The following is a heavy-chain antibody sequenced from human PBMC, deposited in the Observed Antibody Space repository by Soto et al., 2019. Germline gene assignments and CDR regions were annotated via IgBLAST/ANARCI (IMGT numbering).Heavy chain of an antibody. Sequence: QVQLVQSGAEAKKPGASVKVSCKASGYTFSGYSIHWVRQAPGQGLEWMGWVNPNSGGTNYAQQFQGRVTMTRDTSISTAYMDLNRLTSDDTAVYYCALQIPVADTFEYWGQGTLVTVSS. J-gene: IGHJ4*02. CDR3: ALQIPVADTFEY. CDR2: VNPNSGGT. V-gene: IGHV1-2*02. D-gene: IGHD6-19*01. CDR1: GYTFSGYS.